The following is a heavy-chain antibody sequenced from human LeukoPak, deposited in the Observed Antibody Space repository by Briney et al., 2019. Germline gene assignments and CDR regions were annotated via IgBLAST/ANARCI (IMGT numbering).Heavy chain of an antibody. J-gene: IGHJ6*02. CDR2: IYYSGST. V-gene: IGHV4-59*08. Sequence: PSETLSLTCTVSGGSISSYYWSWIRQPPGKGLEWIGYIYYSGSTNYNPSLKSRVTISVDTSKNQFSLKLSSVTAADTAVYYCARFDRSAACYGMDVWGQGTTVTVSS. D-gene: IGHD2-2*01. CDR3: ARFDRSAACYGMDV. CDR1: GGSISSYY.